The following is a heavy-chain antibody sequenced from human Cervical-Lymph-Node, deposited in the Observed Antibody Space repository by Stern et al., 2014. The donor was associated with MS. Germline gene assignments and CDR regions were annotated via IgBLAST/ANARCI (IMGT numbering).Heavy chain of an antibody. CDR3: ARGDSGSYYWYFDL. J-gene: IGHJ2*01. CDR1: GGSISSSNW. V-gene: IGHV4-4*02. D-gene: IGHD1-26*01. Sequence: VQLVESGPGLVKPSGTLSLTCAVSGGSISSSNWWSWVRQPPGKGLEWTGEIFHSGRNTYNPSLKSRVTLSLDKATNQFSLKLSSVTAADTAVYYCARGDSGSYYWYFDLWGRGTLVTVSS. CDR2: IFHSGRN.